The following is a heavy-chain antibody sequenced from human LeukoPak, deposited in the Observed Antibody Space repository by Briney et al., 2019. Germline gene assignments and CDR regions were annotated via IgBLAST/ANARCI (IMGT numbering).Heavy chain of an antibody. D-gene: IGHD3-10*01. V-gene: IGHV4-34*01. CDR3: VRATAAGSGRAFDY. CDR1: GESISDYY. J-gene: IGHJ4*02. Sequence: SETLSLTCAVYGESISDYYWTWIRQFPGKGLEWIGEIHHSKGTNYNPSLKSRLTMSVDRSKNQFSLKLSSVTAADTTIYYCVRATAAGSGRAFDYWAQGSLVPVSS. CDR2: IHHSKGT.